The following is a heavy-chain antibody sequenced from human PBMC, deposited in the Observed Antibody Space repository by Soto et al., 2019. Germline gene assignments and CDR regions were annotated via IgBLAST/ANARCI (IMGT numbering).Heavy chain of an antibody. CDR2: IIPIFGTA. D-gene: IGHD4-17*01. V-gene: IGHV1-69*13. CDR3: VRAQPYGHYPQYFYGMDV. J-gene: IGHJ6*02. Sequence: SVKVSCKVSGVTFSSYAISWVRQPRAQGLEWMGVIIPIFGTANYAQKFQGRGTITADETTRTAYMELCTLRYEDTGLYWSVRAQPYGHYPQYFYGMDVWGQGTTVTRLL. CDR1: GVTFSSYA.